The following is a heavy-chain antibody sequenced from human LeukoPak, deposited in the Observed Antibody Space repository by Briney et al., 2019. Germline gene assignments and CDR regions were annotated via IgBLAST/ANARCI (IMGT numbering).Heavy chain of an antibody. V-gene: IGHV4-39*07. D-gene: IGHD2-15*01. CDR3: ARELRRWRYFDL. CDR2: IYFTGKT. Sequence: PPESPSLTCSVSGDSTTGYYWGWVRQPPGGGLEWSGNIYFTGKTYSNTSPKSPVTIYVDTSKNQFSLKLNSVTAADTAVYYCARELRRWRYFDLWGRGTLVTVST. CDR1: GDSTTGYY. J-gene: IGHJ2*01.